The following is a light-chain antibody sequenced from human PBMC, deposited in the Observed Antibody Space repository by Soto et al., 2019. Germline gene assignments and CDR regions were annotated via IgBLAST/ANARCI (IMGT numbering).Light chain of an antibody. Sequence: QSVLTQPPSLSGAPGQRVTISCTGSSSNIGAHYEVHWYQQHPGKAPKLMIYDVSNRPSGVSNRFSGSKSGNTASLTISGLQAEDEADYYCSSYTSSSTLFVFGTGTKVTVL. V-gene: IGLV2-14*01. CDR3: SSYTSSSTLFV. J-gene: IGLJ1*01. CDR1: SSNIGAHYE. CDR2: DVS.